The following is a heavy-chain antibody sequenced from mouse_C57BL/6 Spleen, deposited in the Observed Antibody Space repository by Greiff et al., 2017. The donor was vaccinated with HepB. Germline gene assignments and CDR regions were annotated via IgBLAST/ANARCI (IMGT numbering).Heavy chain of an antibody. Sequence: EVKVVESEGGLVQPGSSMKLSCTASGFTFSDYYMAWVRQVPEKGLEWVANINYDGSSTYYLDSLKSRFIISRDNAKNILYLQMSSLKSEDTATYYCARDYGYDDTDWYFDVWGTGTTVTVSS. CDR1: GFTFSDYY. CDR2: INYDGSST. CDR3: ARDYGYDDTDWYFDV. V-gene: IGHV5-16*01. D-gene: IGHD2-2*01. J-gene: IGHJ1*03.